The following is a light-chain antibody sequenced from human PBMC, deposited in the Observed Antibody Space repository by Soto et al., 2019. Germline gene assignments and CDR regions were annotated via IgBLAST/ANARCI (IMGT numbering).Light chain of an antibody. Sequence: GVRVIITCRASQDIRVDVGWLQQRPGHAPNLLIYAASTLHTGVPSTFTGSGSGTDFTLTINDLQPEDVATYFCLQDYDFPYTFGQGTKVDIK. CDR3: LQDYDFPYT. J-gene: IGKJ2*01. CDR2: AAS. CDR1: QDIRVD. V-gene: IGKV1-6*01.